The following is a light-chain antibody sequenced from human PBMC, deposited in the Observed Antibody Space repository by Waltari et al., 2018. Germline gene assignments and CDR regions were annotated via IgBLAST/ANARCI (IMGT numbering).Light chain of an antibody. J-gene: IGKJ4*01. CDR1: QDVSTW. CDR3: QQTDSFPLT. CDR2: GST. V-gene: IGKV1-12*01. Sequence: DIQMTQSPSSVSASVGDRVTISCRASQDVSTWVAWYQQKPGKPPKLLIHGSTTLQSGGPSRFSGSGSGTDFTLTINGLQPDDFASYICQQTDSFPLTFGGGTKVDIK.